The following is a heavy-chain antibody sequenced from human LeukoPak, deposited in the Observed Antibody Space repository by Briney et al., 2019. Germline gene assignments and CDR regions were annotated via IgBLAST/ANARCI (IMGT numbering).Heavy chain of an antibody. CDR1: GGSFSGYY. V-gene: IGHV4-34*01. CDR3: AKSNGYGLVDI. D-gene: IGHD3-10*01. CDR2: INHSGST. Sequence: SETLSLTCAVYGGSFSGYYWSWIQQPPGKGLEWIGEINHSGSTNYNPSLKSRVTISLDTSRNQFSLKLNSVTAADTAVYYCAKSNGYGLVDIWGQGTMVTVSS. J-gene: IGHJ3*02.